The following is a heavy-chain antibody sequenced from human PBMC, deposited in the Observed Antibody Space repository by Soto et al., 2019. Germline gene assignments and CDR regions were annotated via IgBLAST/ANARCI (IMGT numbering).Heavy chain of an antibody. D-gene: IGHD2-21*02. J-gene: IGHJ4*02. CDR2: IGIAADNI. CDR3: AREDRNCGGDCLSL. CDR1: GFTFSTYE. V-gene: IGHV3-48*03. Sequence: GGSLRLSCAASGFTFSTYEMNWVRQAPGKGLEWIAYIGIAADNIYYADSVRGRFTISRDGAKNSVLLQMNSLGAEDTAVYYCAREDRNCGGDCLSLWGQGTLVTVSS.